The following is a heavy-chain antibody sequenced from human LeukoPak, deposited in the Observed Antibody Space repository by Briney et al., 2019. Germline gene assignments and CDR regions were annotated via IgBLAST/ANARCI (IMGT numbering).Heavy chain of an antibody. CDR1: GGSISSGGYS. V-gene: IGHV4-30-2*01. CDR3: ARPTRYVYSVLDY. D-gene: IGHD5-18*01. CDR2: IYHSGST. Sequence: SETLSLTCAVSGGSISSGGYSWSWIRQPPGTGLEWIGYIYHSGSTYYNPSLKSRVTISVDRSKNQFSLKLSSVTAADTAVYYRARPTRYVYSVLDYGGQGPLVTVS. J-gene: IGHJ4*02.